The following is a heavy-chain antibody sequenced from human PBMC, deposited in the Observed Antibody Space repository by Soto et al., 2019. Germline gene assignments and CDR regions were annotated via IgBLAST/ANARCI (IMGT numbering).Heavy chain of an antibody. D-gene: IGHD3-3*01. CDR1: GFTFSSYG. CDR3: AKEGEEEWLWPALGMYV. CDR2: ISYDGRNK. V-gene: IGHV3-30*18. J-gene: IGHJ6*02. Sequence: QVQLVESGGGVVQPGRSLRLSCAASGFTFSSYGMHWVRQAPGKGLEWVAVISYDGRNKYYADSVKGRFTISRHNSKNTLYLPMNRLRAEDTSVYYCAKEGEEEWLWPALGMYVWGQGTTVTVSS.